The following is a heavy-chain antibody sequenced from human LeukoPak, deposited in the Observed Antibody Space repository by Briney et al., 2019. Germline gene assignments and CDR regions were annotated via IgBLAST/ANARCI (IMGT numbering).Heavy chain of an antibody. J-gene: IGHJ3*02. V-gene: IGHV4-39*07. Sequence: SETLSLTCTVSGGSISSSSYYWGWIRQPPGKGLEWIGSIYYSGSTDYNPSLKSRVTISVDTSKNQFSLKLSSVTAADTAVYYCARVGGGAVVVVAAPNYAFDIWGQGTMVTVSS. CDR3: ARVGGGAVVVVAAPNYAFDI. D-gene: IGHD2-15*01. CDR1: GGSISSSSYY. CDR2: IYYSGST.